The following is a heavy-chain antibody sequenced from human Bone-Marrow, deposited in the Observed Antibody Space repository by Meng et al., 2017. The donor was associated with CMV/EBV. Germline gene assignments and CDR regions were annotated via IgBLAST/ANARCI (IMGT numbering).Heavy chain of an antibody. J-gene: IGHJ4*02. CDR1: GFSLSTSGVG. CDR2: IYWDDDK. D-gene: IGHD6-13*01. Sequence: HITLKVSEPALANPTQTRTLPCTFSGFSLSTSGVGVGWIRQPPGKALEWLALIYWDDDKRYSPSLKSRLTITKDTSKNQVVLTMTNMDPVDTATYYCAHRPSGYSSSWFDYWGQGTLVTVSS. CDR3: AHRPSGYSSSWFDY. V-gene: IGHV2-5*02.